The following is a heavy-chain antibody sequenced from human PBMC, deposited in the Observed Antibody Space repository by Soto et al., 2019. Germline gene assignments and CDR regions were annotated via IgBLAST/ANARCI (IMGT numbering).Heavy chain of an antibody. V-gene: IGHV1-69*06. CDR2: IIPIFGTA. CDR3: ARGYYDSSGYYSLETPPDY. J-gene: IGHJ4*02. CDR1: GGTFSSYA. D-gene: IGHD3-22*01. Sequence: GASVRVSCKASGGTFSSYAISWVRQAPGQGLEWMGGIIPIFGTANYAQKFQGRLTITADKSTSTAYMELSSLRSEDTAVYYCARGYYDSSGYYSLETPPDYWGQGTLVT.